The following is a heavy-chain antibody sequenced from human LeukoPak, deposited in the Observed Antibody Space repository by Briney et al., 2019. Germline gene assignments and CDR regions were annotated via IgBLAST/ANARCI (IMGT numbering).Heavy chain of an antibody. CDR1: GYTFTGYY. J-gene: IGHJ4*02. CDR3: ARSQYSDFWSGNPKSPYYFDS. CDR2: SNPNTGGT. D-gene: IGHD3-3*01. Sequence: ASVKVSCKASGYTFTGYYMHWVRQAPGQGLEWMGCSNPNTGGTNYAQKFQGRVTVTRDTSISTACMELSRLRSDDTAVYYCARSQYSDFWSGNPKSPYYFDSWGQGTLVTVSS. V-gene: IGHV1-2*02.